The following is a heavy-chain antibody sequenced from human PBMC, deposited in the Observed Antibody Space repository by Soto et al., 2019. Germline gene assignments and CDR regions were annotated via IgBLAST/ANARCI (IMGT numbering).Heavy chain of an antibody. CDR3: ARDGGRHSGGIDY. J-gene: IGHJ4*02. CDR1: GGTFSSYS. V-gene: IGHV1-69*01. Sequence: QVQLVQSGAEVKKPGSSVKVSCKASGGTFSSYSINWVRQAPGQGLEWMGESIPIFGTANYAQKFQGRVTITADESTSTAYMELSSLISEDAAVYYCARDGGRHSGGIDYWGQGTLVTVSS. D-gene: IGHD1-26*01. CDR2: SIPIFGTA.